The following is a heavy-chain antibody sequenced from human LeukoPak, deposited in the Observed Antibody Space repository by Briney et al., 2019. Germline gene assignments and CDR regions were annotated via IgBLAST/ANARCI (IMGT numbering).Heavy chain of an antibody. CDR1: GDSISISSYY. CDR2: IYYSGNT. D-gene: IGHD2-15*01. CDR3: ARGGTNYSGYFHH. V-gene: IGHV4-61*01. J-gene: IGHJ1*01. Sequence: PSGTLSLTCTVSGDSISISSYYWSWIRQPPGKGLEWIGYIYYSGNTNYNPSLKSRVTISVDTSKNQFSLKLSSVTAADTAVYYCARGGTNYSGYFHHWGLGTLVTVSS.